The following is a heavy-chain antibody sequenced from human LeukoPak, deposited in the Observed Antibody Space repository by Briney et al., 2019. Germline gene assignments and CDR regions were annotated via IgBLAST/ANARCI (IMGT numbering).Heavy chain of an antibody. D-gene: IGHD6-19*01. Sequence: SETLSLTCTVSGGSISSYYWSWIRQPAGKGLEWIGRIYTSGSTNYNPSLKSRVTISVDKSKNQFSLKLSSLTAADTAVYYCARISGWYGYFDHWGQGTLVTVS. CDR2: IYTSGST. CDR1: GGSISSYY. V-gene: IGHV4-4*07. CDR3: ARISGWYGYFDH. J-gene: IGHJ4*02.